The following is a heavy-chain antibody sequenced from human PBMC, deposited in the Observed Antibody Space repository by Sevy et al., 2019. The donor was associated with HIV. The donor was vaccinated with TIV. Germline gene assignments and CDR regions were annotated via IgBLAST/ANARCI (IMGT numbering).Heavy chain of an antibody. CDR1: GFTFSSYG. V-gene: IGHV3-30*18. CDR2: ISYDESNK. CDR3: AKDSTRVVMYYPDS. Sequence: GGSLRLSCAASGFTFSSYGMHWVRQAPDKGLEWVAVISYDESNKFYADSVKGRFIISRDNSKDTLYLQMNSLRAEDTAVYYCAKDSTRVVMYYPDSWGQGTLVTVSS. J-gene: IGHJ4*02. D-gene: IGHD2-15*01.